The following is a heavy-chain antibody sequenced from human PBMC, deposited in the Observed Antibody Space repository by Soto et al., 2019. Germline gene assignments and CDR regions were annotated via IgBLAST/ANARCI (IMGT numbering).Heavy chain of an antibody. D-gene: IGHD2-15*01. CDR3: ASSGQQLLPFDY. Sequence: ASVKVSCKASGYTFTSYYMHWVRQAPGQGLEWMGIINPSGGSTSYAQKFQGRVTMTRDTSTSTVYMELSSLRSEDTAVYDCASSGQQLLPFDYWGQGTLVTVSS. CDR1: GYTFTSYY. V-gene: IGHV1-46*03. CDR2: INPSGGST. J-gene: IGHJ4*02.